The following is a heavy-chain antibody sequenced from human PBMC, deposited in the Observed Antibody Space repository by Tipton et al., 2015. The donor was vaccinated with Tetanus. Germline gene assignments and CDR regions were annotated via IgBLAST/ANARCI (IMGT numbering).Heavy chain of an antibody. D-gene: IGHD6-19*01. CDR2: MYSGGDT. V-gene: IGHV3-53*01. CDR3: VRDGGSSGWLAY. CDR1: GGSINNYC. Sequence: LSLTCTVSGGSINNYCWSWIRQPPGRGLEWVSVMYSGGDTYYVDSVKGRFSISRDNAKNTLYLQMNSLRVEDTAVYYCVRDGGSSGWLAYWGQGTLVTVSS. J-gene: IGHJ4*02.